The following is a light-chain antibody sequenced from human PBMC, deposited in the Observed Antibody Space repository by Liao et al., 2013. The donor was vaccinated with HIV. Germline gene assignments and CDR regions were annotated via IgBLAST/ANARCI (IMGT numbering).Light chain of an antibody. V-gene: IGLV3-1*01. Sequence: SYELTQPPSVSVSPGQTATITCSGDKLGDRYASWYLQRPGQSPLLVIYQDNKRPSGIPERYAGSNSGITATLTISGIRPVDEGDYYCQTWDSSTYVFGTGTKVTVL. CDR3: QTWDSSTYV. CDR2: QDN. J-gene: IGLJ1*01. CDR1: KLGDRY.